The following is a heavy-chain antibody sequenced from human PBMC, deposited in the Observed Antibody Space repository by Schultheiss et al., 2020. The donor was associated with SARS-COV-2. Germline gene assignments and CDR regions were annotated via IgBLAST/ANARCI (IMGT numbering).Heavy chain of an antibody. Sequence: GGSLRLSCAVSGFGLGGYEMNWVRQAPGKGLEWLSYISSSGNTFYYADSLKGRFTISRDNAKNTLYLQMNSLRAEDTAVYYCARDWGCSGGSCYSDDIYYYGMDVWGQGTTVTVSS. D-gene: IGHD2-15*01. V-gene: IGHV3-48*03. CDR3: ARDWGCSGGSCYSDDIYYYGMDV. CDR1: GFGLGGYE. CDR2: ISSSGNTF. J-gene: IGHJ6*02.